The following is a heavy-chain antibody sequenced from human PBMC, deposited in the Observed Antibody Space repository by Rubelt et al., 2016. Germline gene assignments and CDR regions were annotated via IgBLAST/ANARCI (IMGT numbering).Heavy chain of an antibody. J-gene: IGHJ4*02. CDR2: INTNTENP. D-gene: IGHD4/OR15-4a*01. Sequence: QVQLVQSGSELKKPGDSVKVSCQASGYIFTTYTMNWLRQAPGQGLEWMGWINTNTENPTYAQGFTGRFVFSLDTSVSTAYLQITSLQAEDTAVYYCARDDGARLFNYWGQGTLVTVSS. CDR3: ARDDGARLFNY. V-gene: IGHV7-4-1*02. CDR1: GYIFTTYT.